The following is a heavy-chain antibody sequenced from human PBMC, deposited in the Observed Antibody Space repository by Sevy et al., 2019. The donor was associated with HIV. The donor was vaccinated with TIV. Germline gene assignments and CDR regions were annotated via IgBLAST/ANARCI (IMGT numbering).Heavy chain of an antibody. D-gene: IGHD2-8*01. CDR1: GYTFTDYS. Sequence: ASVKVSCKASGYTFTDYSMHWVRQAPGQGLDWMGRINPNSGGTDYPQKFQGRVTMTRDTSISTVYMELSRLTSDDSAVYYCVRGVFMPAQGHLEYWSQGTLVTVSS. CDR2: INPNSGGT. J-gene: IGHJ4*02. V-gene: IGHV1-2*06. CDR3: VRGVFMPAQGHLEY.